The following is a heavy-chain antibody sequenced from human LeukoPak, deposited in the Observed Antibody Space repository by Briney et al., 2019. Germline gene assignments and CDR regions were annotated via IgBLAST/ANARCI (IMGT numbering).Heavy chain of an antibody. Sequence: QPGGSLRLSCAASGFTFSSYAVSCVRQAPGKGLEWVSSITSSGAATYYADSVKGRFTISRDNSDNTLYLQMNSLRAEDTAVYYCAKDRPNYYGSNGHYYKLNGDCWGQGTLVTVSS. D-gene: IGHD3-22*01. CDR2: ITSSGAAT. CDR1: GFTFSSYA. V-gene: IGHV3-23*01. CDR3: AKDRPNYYGSNGHYYKLNGDC. J-gene: IGHJ4*02.